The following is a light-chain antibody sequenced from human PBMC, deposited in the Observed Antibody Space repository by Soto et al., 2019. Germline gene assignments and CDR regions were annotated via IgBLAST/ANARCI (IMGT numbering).Light chain of an antibody. V-gene: IGLV2-23*01. Sequence: QSALTQPASVSGSPGQSITISCTGTSSDVGSYNLVSWYQQHPGKAPKLMIYEGSKRPSGVSNRFSGSKSANTASLTISGLQAEDEADYYCCSYVGSSRLFGGGTKVTVL. J-gene: IGLJ3*02. CDR2: EGS. CDR3: CSYVGSSRL. CDR1: SSDVGSYNL.